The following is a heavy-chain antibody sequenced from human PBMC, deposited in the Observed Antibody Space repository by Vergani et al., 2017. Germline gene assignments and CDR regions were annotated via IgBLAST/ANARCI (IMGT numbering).Heavy chain of an antibody. Sequence: VQLLESGGGVVQPGRSLRLSCAASGFTFSSYAMHWVRQAPGQGLEWVAVISYDGSNKYYADSVKGRFTISRDNSKNTLYLQMNSLRAEDTAVYYCARATPRTTARNYYYYYYMDVWGKGTTVTVSS. J-gene: IGHJ6*03. D-gene: IGHD1-7*01. V-gene: IGHV3-30-3*01. CDR2: ISYDGSNK. CDR3: ARATPRTTARNYYYYYYMDV. CDR1: GFTFSSYA.